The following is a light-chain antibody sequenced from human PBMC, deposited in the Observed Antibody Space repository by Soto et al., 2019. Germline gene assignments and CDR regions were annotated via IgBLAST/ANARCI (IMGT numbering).Light chain of an antibody. Sequence: DIVMTQSPDSLAVSLGERATINCKSSQSVLYSSNNKNYLAWYQQKPGQPPNLLIYWASTRESGVPDRFSGSGSETDFTLPVGRLQAEDEAVYSCQQYYTTPIRVGGRTKAEIK. V-gene: IGKV4-1*01. CDR3: QQYYTTPIR. CDR1: QSVLYSSNNKNY. J-gene: IGKJ4*01. CDR2: WAS.